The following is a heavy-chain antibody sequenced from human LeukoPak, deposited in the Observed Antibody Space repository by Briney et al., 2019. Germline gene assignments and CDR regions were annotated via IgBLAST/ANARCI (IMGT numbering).Heavy chain of an antibody. CDR3: ARGGATTLFDC. CDR1: GFTFSSYA. V-gene: IGHV3-64*01. Sequence: GGSLRLSCAASGFTFSSYAMHWVRQAPGKGLEYVSAITSNGDKTYYRNSVKGRFTISRDNSKNTLYLQMGSLSIEDVAVYYCARGGATTLFDCWGQGTLVTVSS. D-gene: IGHD1-26*01. CDR2: ITSNGDKT. J-gene: IGHJ4*02.